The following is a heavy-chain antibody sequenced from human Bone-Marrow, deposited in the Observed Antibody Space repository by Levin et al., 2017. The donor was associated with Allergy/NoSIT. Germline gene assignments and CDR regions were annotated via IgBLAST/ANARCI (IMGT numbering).Heavy chain of an antibody. D-gene: IGHD6-13*01. J-gene: IGHJ3*02. V-gene: IGHV3-21*01. CDR3: ARDHSSHGSSSWDQRGGFDI. Sequence: GASVKVSCAASGFTFSSYRMNWVRQAPGKGLEWVSSISSSSSYIYYADSVKGRFTISRDNAKNSLYLQMNSLRAEDTAVYYCARDHSSHGSSSWDQRGGFDIWGQGTMVTVSS. CDR2: ISSSSSYI. CDR1: GFTFSSYR.